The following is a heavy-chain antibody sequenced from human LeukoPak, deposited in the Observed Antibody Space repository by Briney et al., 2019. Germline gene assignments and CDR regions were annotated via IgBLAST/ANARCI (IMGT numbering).Heavy chain of an antibody. CDR3: ARAGQWLTRYGMDV. V-gene: IGHV4-61*01. CDR1: GGSVSSGSYY. D-gene: IGHD6-19*01. CDR2: IYYSGST. Sequence: SETLSLTCTVSGGSVSSGSYYWSWIRQPPGKGLEWIGYIYYSGSTNYNPSLKSRVTISVDTSKNQFSLKLSSVTAAGTAVYYCARAGQWLTRYGMDVWGQGTTVTVSS. J-gene: IGHJ6*02.